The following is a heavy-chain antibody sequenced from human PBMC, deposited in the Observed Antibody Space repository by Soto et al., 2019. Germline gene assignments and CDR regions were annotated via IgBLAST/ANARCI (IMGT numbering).Heavy chain of an antibody. J-gene: IGHJ6*02. CDR2: MNPINGAT. Sequence: GASVKVSRKASGYDFTVYDINWVRQASGQGLEWMGWMNPINGATGTARRFQGRVSLSRNTATGTAYLELTSLRSDDTAVYYCGRGPSPRAPAGGTPYYYAMDVWGQGTTVTVSS. CDR1: GYDFTVYD. CDR3: GRGPSPRAPAGGTPYYYAMDV. V-gene: IGHV1-8*02. D-gene: IGHD6-13*01.